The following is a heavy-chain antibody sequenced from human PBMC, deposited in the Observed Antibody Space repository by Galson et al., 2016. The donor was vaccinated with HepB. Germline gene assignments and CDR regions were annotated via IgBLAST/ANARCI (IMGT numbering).Heavy chain of an antibody. Sequence: SLRLSCAVSGFSFNDHWMRWVRQAPGKGLEWVANIRQDGRETYYVDSVEGRFTISRDNARNFLSLQMRSLGAEDTAVYFCARESYCSSTSCDGKLDYWGQGTLVTVSS. J-gene: IGHJ4*02. D-gene: IGHD2-2*01. CDR3: ARESYCSSTSCDGKLDY. CDR2: IRQDGRET. V-gene: IGHV3-7*01. CDR1: GFSFNDHW.